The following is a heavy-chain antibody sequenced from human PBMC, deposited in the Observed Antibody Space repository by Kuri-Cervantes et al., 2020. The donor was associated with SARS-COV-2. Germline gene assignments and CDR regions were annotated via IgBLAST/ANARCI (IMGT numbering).Heavy chain of an antibody. D-gene: IGHD6-19*01. CDR2: ISYSGST. Sequence: SETLSLTCSVFISNFYWSWIRQPPGKGPEWIGFISYSGSTTYNPSLRSRVAISVDTSKNQFSLRLSSVTAADTAVYYCVRYPPIAVADYYFDYWGQGALVTVSS. CDR3: VRYPPIAVADYYFDY. V-gene: IGHV4-59*08. J-gene: IGHJ4*02. CDR1: ISNFY.